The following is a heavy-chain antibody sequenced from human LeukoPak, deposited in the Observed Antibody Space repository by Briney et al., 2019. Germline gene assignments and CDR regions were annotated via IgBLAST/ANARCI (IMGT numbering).Heavy chain of an antibody. D-gene: IGHD3-3*01. J-gene: IGHJ4*02. V-gene: IGHV3-23*01. CDR2: ISGSGDNT. CDR3: AKVGVLRFLEWLPSGYFDY. Sequence: GGSLRLSCAASGFSFSTYAMSWVRQAPGKGLEWVSTISGSGDNTYYADSLKGRFTTSRDSSKNTLYLQTNSLRAEDTAVYYCAKVGVLRFLEWLPSGYFDYWGQGTLVTVSS. CDR1: GFSFSTYA.